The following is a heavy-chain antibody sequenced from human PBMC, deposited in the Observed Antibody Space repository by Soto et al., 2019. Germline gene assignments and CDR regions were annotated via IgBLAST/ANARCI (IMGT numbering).Heavy chain of an antibody. Sequence: ASVKVSCKASGGTFSSYDISWVRQAPGQGLEXMGXXXPLXGXAXXAXXXQDRVTITADRSTSTAYMEMRSLKSEDTAVYYCARDRPSQDWYFDLWGRGTLVTVSS. CDR2: XXPLXGXA. CDR1: GGTFSSYD. J-gene: IGHJ2*01. V-gene: IGHV1-69*06. CDR3: ARDRPSQDWYFDL.